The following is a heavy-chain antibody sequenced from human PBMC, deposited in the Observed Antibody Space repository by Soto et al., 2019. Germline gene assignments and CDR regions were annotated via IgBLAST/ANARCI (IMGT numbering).Heavy chain of an antibody. Sequence: GGSLRLSCAASGFTFSSYAMSWVRQAPGKGLEWVSAISGSGGSTYYADSVKGRFTISRDNSKNTLYLQMNSLRAEDTAVCYCAKATVRGGYYYGMDVWGQGTTVTVSS. V-gene: IGHV3-23*01. J-gene: IGHJ6*02. D-gene: IGHD3-10*01. CDR1: GFTFSSYA. CDR2: ISGSGGST. CDR3: AKATVRGGYYYGMDV.